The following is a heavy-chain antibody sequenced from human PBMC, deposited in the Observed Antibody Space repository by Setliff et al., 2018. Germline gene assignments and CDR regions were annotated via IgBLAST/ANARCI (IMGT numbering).Heavy chain of an antibody. J-gene: IGHJ6*03. D-gene: IGHD3-10*01. CDR1: GYTFTSSG. Sequence: ASVKVSCKASGYTFTSSGISWVRQAPGQGLEYMGWINTNTGNPSYAQGFTGRFVFSLDTSVSTAYLQISSLKAEDTAVYYCARASRFGTIRYRGDYYMDVWGKGTTVTVSS. V-gene: IGHV7-4-1*02. CDR2: INTNTGNP. CDR3: ARASRFGTIRYRGDYYMDV.